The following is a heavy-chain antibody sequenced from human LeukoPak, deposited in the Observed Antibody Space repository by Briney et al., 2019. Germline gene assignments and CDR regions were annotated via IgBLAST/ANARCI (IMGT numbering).Heavy chain of an antibody. J-gene: IGHJ3*02. D-gene: IGHD3-22*01. CDR3: ARDHHRRLYDSQARDTFDI. CDR1: GFTFSSYW. Sequence: GGSLRLSCAASGFTFSSYWMSWVRQAPGKGLEWVSYISSSSSTIYYGDSVKGRFTISRDNAKSSLYLQMNSLRAEDTAVYYCARDHHRRLYDSQARDTFDIWGQGTMVTVSS. V-gene: IGHV3-48*01. CDR2: ISSSSSTI.